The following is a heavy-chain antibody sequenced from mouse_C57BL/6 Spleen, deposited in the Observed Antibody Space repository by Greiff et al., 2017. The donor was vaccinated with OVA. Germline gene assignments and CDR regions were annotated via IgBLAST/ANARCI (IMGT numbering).Heavy chain of an antibody. CDR2: IYPGDGDT. D-gene: IGHD2-3*01. J-gene: IGHJ2*01. Sequence: QVQLQQSGPELVKPGASVKISCKASGYAFSSYWMNWVKQRPGKGLEWIGRIYPGDGDTNYNGKFTGKATLTADKSSSTAYMQLSSLTSEDSAVYFCARDGYPPRASSFDYWGQGTTLTVSS. V-gene: IGHV1-82*01. CDR3: ARDGYPPRASSFDY. CDR1: GYAFSSYW.